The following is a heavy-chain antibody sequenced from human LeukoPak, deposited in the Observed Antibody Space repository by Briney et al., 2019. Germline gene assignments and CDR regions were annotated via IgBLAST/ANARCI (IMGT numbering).Heavy chain of an antibody. CDR3: ARDLSRMYSGDPKGTMDV. J-gene: IGHJ6*02. D-gene: IGHD6-19*01. CDR1: GYTFSSYF. CDR2: INPSGDIT. V-gene: IGHV1-46*01. Sequence: ASVKVSCKASGYTFSSYFIHWVRQAPGQGLEWMGMINPSGDITPYAQNFQGRVTMTRDTSTTTVYMELNSLRSEDTAVYYCARDLSRMYSGDPKGTMDVWGQGTTVTVSS.